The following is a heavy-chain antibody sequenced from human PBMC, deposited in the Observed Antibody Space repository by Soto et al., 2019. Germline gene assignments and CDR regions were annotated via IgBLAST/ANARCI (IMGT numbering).Heavy chain of an antibody. CDR1: GGTFSSYA. Sequence: QVQLVQSGAEVKKPGSSVKVSCKASGGTFSSYAISWVRQAPGQGLEWMGGIIPIFGTANYAQKFQGRVTITGDDSTSTAYMELSSLRSGDTAVYYGARDVYNWNVLSYGMDVWGQGTTVTVSS. CDR2: IIPIFGTA. D-gene: IGHD1-20*01. J-gene: IGHJ6*02. CDR3: ARDVYNWNVLSYGMDV. V-gene: IGHV1-69*01.